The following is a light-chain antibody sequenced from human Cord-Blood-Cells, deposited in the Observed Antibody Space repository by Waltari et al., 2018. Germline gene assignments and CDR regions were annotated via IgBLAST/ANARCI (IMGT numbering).Light chain of an antibody. V-gene: IGLV2-14*01. J-gene: IGLJ2*01. Sequence: QSALTQPASVSGSPGQSITISCTGTSSDVGGYNYVSWYQQHPGKAPKLMIYDVSKRPSGVSNRFSGSKSGNTASLPISGLQAEDEADYYCSSYTSSSTFDVVFGGGTKLTVL. CDR1: SSDVGGYNY. CDR2: DVS. CDR3: SSYTSSSTFDVV.